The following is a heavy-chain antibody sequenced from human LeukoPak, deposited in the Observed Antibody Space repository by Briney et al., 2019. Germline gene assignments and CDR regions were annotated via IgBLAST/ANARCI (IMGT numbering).Heavy chain of an antibody. CDR1: GFTFSGHW. D-gene: IGHD1-1*01. V-gene: IGHV3-74*03. J-gene: IGHJ4*02. Sequence: GGSLRLSCTASGFTFSGHWIHWVRQPPGMGLGWVLRINERRTDSMYAESVKGRFTISRDNAKNTVYLQMNSLRAEDTAVYYCVRDETLWTLDWWGQGTLVNVSS. CDR3: VRDETLWTLDW. CDR2: INERRTDS.